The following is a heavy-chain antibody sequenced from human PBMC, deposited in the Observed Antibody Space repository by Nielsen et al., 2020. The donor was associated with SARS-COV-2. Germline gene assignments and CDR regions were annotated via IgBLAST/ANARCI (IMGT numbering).Heavy chain of an antibody. V-gene: IGHV1-69*01. J-gene: IGHJ6*02. D-gene: IGHD2-15*01. CDR2: IIPIFGTA. CDR3: AGGEVRNRDVAATPVLDYYYYGMDV. Sequence: CVRQAPGQGLEWMGGIIPIFGTANYAQTFQGRVTITADESTSTAYMELSRLRSEDTAVYYCAGGEVRNRDVAATPVLDYYYYGMDVWGQGTTVTVSS.